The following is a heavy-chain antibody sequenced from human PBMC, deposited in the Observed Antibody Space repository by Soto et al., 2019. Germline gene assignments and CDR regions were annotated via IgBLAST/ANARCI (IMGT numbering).Heavy chain of an antibody. CDR3: ARVIVVVVAAFYYYYGMDV. CDR2: IIPIFGTA. D-gene: IGHD2-15*01. J-gene: IGHJ6*02. V-gene: IGHV1-69*13. Sequence: ASVKVSCKASGGTFSSYAISWVRQAPGQGLEWMGGIIPIFGTANYAQKFRGRVTITADESTSTAYMELSSLRSEDTAVYYCARVIVVVVAAFYYYYGMDVWGQGATVTVSS. CDR1: GGTFSSYA.